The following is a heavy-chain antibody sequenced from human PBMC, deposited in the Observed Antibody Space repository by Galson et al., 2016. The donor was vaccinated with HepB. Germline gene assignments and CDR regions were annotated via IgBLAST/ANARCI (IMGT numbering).Heavy chain of an antibody. CDR3: AHGKVPYLLTTFDY. J-gene: IGHJ4*02. CDR1: GFTFSSYG. CDR2: IWYDGSNK. Sequence: SLRLSCAASGFTFSSYGMHWVRQAPGQGLEWVAVIWYDGSNKYYADSGKGRFTISRDNAKNTLYLQMNSLRAEDTAVYYCAHGKVPYLLTTFDYWGQGTLVTVSS. V-gene: IGHV3-33*01. D-gene: IGHD1-14*01.